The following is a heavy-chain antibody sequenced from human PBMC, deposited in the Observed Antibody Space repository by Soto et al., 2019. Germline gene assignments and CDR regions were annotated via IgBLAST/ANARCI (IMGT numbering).Heavy chain of an antibody. D-gene: IGHD3-3*01. J-gene: IGHJ5*02. CDR1: GGATSGYY. CDR2: IYSSGST. Sequence: PSETLSLTCTVTGGATSGYYWTWIRQSDGEGLEWIGRIYSSGSTNYNPSLKGRVTISLDTSMNYFSLRLSSVTAADTAVYYCARGQRFSDWFDPWGQGTLVTVSS. V-gene: IGHV4-4*07. CDR3: ARGQRFSDWFDP.